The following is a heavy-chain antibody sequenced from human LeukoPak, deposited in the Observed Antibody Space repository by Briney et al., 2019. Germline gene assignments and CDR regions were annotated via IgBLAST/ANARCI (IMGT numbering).Heavy chain of an antibody. CDR1: GYTFTGYY. CDR2: MNPNSGNT. CDR3: ARTVRESDAFDI. D-gene: IGHD4-11*01. V-gene: IGHV1-8*03. J-gene: IGHJ3*02. Sequence: ASVKVSCKASGYTFTGYYMHWVRQAPGQGLEWMGWMNPNSGNTGYAQKFQGRVTITRNTSISTAYMELSSLRSEDTAVYYCARTVRESDAFDIWGQGTMVTVSS.